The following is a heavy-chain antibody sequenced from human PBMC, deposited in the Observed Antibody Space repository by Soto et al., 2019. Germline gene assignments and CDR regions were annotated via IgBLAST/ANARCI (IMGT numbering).Heavy chain of an antibody. Sequence: PGGSLRLSCAASGFTVSSNYMSWVRQAPGKGLEWVSIIYGSGSTHYADSVKGRFTISRDNSKNTLYLQMNSLRAEDTAIYYCAIVTQNASPRRACWGQGTLVTVSS. J-gene: IGHJ4*02. CDR3: AIVTQNASPRRAC. V-gene: IGHV3-53*01. CDR1: GFTVSSNY. D-gene: IGHD2-21*02. CDR2: IYGSGST.